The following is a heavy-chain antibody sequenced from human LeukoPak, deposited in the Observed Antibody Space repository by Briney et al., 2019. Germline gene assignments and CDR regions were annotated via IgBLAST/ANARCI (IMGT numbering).Heavy chain of an antibody. J-gene: IGHJ4*02. V-gene: IGHV4-39*01. Sequence: TSETLSLTCTVSGGSFSSSSYYWGWIRQPPGKGLEWIGSIYYSGSTYYNPSLKSRVTISVDTSKNQFSLKLSSVTAADTAVYYCARRSYDILTGYYNVDYWGQGTLVTVSS. CDR1: GGSFSSSSYY. CDR2: IYYSGST. D-gene: IGHD3-9*01. CDR3: ARRSYDILTGYYNVDY.